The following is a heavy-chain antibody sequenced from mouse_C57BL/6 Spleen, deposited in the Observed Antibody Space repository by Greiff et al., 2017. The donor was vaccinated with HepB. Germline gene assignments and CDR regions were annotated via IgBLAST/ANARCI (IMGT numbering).Heavy chain of an antibody. CDR3: AREGPIYYDYPGTMDY. Sequence: EVKLVESGGGLVKPGGSLKLSCAASGFTFSDYGMHWVRQAPEKGLEWVAYISRGSSTIYYADTVKGRFTIARDNAKTTLFLQITSLRHEDTAMFYCAREGPIYYDYPGTMDYWGQGTSVTVSS. D-gene: IGHD2-4*01. CDR1: GFTFSDYG. J-gene: IGHJ4*01. CDR2: ISRGSSTI. V-gene: IGHV5-17*01.